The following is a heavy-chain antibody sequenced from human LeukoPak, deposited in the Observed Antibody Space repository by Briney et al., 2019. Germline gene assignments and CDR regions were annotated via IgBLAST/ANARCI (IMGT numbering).Heavy chain of an antibody. V-gene: IGHV4-59*01. D-gene: IGHD5-12*01. CDR1: GDSISSYY. CDR3: ARYSGPYFDY. Sequence: SETLSLTCTVSGDSISSYYWSWIRQPPGKGLEWIGYIYYSGSTNYNPSLKSRVTISVDTSKNQFSLKLSSVTAADTAVYYCARYSGPYFDYWGQGTLVTVSS. CDR2: IYYSGST. J-gene: IGHJ4*02.